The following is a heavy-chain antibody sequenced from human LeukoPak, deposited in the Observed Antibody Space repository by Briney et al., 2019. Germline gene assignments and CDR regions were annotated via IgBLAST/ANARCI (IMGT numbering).Heavy chain of an antibody. CDR2: ISSSSSYI. Sequence: GGSLRLSCAASGFTFSSYSMNWVRQAPGKGPEWVSSISSSSSYIYYADSVKGRFTISRDNAKNSLYLQMSSLRAEDTAVYYCARDHDRYDSSGYPYWGQGTLVTVSS. CDR1: GFTFSSYS. J-gene: IGHJ4*02. CDR3: ARDHDRYDSSGYPY. D-gene: IGHD3-22*01. V-gene: IGHV3-21*01.